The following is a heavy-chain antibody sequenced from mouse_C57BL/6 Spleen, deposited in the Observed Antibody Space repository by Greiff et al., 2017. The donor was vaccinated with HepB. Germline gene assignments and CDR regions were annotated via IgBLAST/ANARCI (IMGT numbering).Heavy chain of an antibody. J-gene: IGHJ3*01. CDR1: GYAFSSYW. Sequence: QVQLKESGAELVKPGASVKISCKASGYAFSSYWMNWVKQRPGKGLEWIGQIYPGDGDTNYNGKFKGKATLTADKSSSTAYMQLSSLTSEDSAVYFCARGEIYYGNYGFAYWGQGTLVTVSA. V-gene: IGHV1-80*01. CDR2: IYPGDGDT. CDR3: ARGEIYYGNYGFAY. D-gene: IGHD2-1*01.